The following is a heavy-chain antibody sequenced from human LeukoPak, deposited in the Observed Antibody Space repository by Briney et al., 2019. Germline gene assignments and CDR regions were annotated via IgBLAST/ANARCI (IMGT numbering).Heavy chain of an antibody. V-gene: IGHV4-38-2*02. J-gene: IGHJ4*02. D-gene: IGHD1-26*01. CDR3: AREGDVVGATIAS. Sequence: SETLSLTCTVSGFSISSGYYWGWIRPPPGKGLEWIGSISHSGSTYYNPSLKSRVIISLDTSKNQFSLKLTSGTAADTAVYYCAREGDVVGATIASWGQGTLVTVSS. CDR2: ISHSGST. CDR1: GFSISSGYY.